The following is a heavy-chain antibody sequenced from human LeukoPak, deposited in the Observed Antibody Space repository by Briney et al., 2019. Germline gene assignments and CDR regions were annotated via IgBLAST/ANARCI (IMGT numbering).Heavy chain of an antibody. CDR1: GYTFTGYY. J-gene: IGHJ4*02. V-gene: IGHV1-2*07. CDR3: ARDNGWSGYYDY. Sequence: ASVKVSCKASGYTFTGYYMHWVRQAPGQGLEWMGWINPNSGGTNYAHKFQGRVTMTRDTSISTAYMELSRLRSDDTAVYYCARDNGWSGYYDYWGQGTLVTVSS. CDR2: INPNSGGT. D-gene: IGHD3-3*01.